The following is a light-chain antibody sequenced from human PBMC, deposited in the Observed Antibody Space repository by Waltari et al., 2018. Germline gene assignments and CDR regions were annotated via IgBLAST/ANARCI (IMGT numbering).Light chain of an antibody. CDR2: TAS. CDR1: QSIAGH. Sequence: DIQLTQTPSSLSPSVGDRVTITCRASQSIAGHLNWFQQQPGRAPKLLIHTASSLQSGVPSRFSGSGSGTHFTRIISSLQPEDFATYFCQQTYITPYTFGQGTKLEI. CDR3: QQTYITPYT. V-gene: IGKV1-39*01. J-gene: IGKJ2*01.